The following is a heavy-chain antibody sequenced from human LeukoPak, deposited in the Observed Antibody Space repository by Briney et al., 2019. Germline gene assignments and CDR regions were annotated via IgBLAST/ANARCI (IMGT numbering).Heavy chain of an antibody. J-gene: IGHJ4*02. CDR3: ARGRPAANPMDY. CDR1: AYSISSGYY. V-gene: IGHV4-38-2*02. CDR2: LSHSGST. Sequence: PSETLSLTCTVSAYSISSGYYGAWIRQPPGKGLEWIGILSHSGSTFYTPSLKSRVTMSVDTSKNQFSLRLRSVTAADTAVYYCARGRPAANPMDYWGKGMLVTVSS. D-gene: IGHD2-15*01.